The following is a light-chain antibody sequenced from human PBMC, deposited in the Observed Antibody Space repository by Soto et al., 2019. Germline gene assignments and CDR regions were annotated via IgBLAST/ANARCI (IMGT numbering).Light chain of an antibody. CDR1: QSVSSY. CDR2: DTS. V-gene: IGKV3-11*01. CDR3: RHRGNWPL. Sequence: EIVLTQSPATLSLSPGERATLSCRASQSVSSYLAWYQQKPGQGPRLLIYDTSTRATGVPARFSGSGSGTDFTLSISSLEPRDFAVYYCRHRGNWPLFGGGTKVEIK. J-gene: IGKJ4*01.